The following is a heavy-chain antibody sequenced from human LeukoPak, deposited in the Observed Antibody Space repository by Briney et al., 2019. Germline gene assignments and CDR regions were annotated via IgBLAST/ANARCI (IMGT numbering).Heavy chain of an antibody. Sequence: SETLSLTCTVSGYSISGGYYWGWIRQPPGKGLEWIGTIYHGGSTYYNPSLESRVTISLDTSKNHFSLNLTSVTAADTAMYYCARLGPAAGTSFDYWGQGTLATVSS. CDR3: ARLGPAAGTSFDY. J-gene: IGHJ4*02. V-gene: IGHV4-38-2*02. D-gene: IGHD6-13*01. CDR2: IYHGGST. CDR1: GYSISGGYY.